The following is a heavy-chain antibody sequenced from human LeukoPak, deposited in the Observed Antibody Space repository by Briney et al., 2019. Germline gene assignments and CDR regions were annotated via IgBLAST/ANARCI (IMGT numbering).Heavy chain of an antibody. V-gene: IGHV3-49*04. D-gene: IGHD2-8*01. CDR2: IRQTVYGGST. CDR1: GSTFGDYV. J-gene: IGHJ4*02. CDR3: TRFNGFYDY. Sequence: GRSLRLSCTASGSTFGDYVMSWVRQAPGKGLESVGFIRQTVYGGSTEYVASVKGGFTISRDDSKSAVYLQLNSLRTEDTAVYYCTRFNGFYDYWGQGTLVTVSS.